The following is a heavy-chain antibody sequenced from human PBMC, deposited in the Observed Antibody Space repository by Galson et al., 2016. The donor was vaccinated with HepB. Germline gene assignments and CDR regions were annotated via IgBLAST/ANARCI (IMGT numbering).Heavy chain of an antibody. V-gene: IGHV4-59*01. Sequence: SETLSLTCTVSGGSISSYYWSWIRQPPGKGLEWIGYIYYSGSTNYNPSLKSRVTISVDPSKNQFSLKLSSVTAADTAVYYCARWYYDYVWGSYGMDVWGQGTTVTVSS. CDR1: GGSISSYY. J-gene: IGHJ6*02. D-gene: IGHD3-16*01. CDR2: IYYSGST. CDR3: ARWYYDYVWGSYGMDV.